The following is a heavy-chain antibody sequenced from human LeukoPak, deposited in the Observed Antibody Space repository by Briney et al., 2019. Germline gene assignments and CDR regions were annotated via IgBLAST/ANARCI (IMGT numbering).Heavy chain of an antibody. CDR2: IYYSGST. CDR1: GGSISSGDYY. J-gene: IGHJ4*02. V-gene: IGHV4-30-4*01. Sequence: PSETLSLTCTVSGGSISSGDYYWSWIRQPPGKGLEWMGYIYYSGSTYYNPSLKSRVTISVDTSKNQFSLKLSSVTAADTAVYYCARAGLGGFFDYWGQGTLVTVSS. D-gene: IGHD3-9*01. CDR3: ARAGLGGFFDY.